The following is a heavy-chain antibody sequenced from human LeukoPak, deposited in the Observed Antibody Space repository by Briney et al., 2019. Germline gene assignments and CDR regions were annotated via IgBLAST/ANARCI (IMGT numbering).Heavy chain of an antibody. CDR1: GGSISSSSYY. Sequence: PSETLSLTCTVSGGSISSSSYYWGWIRQPPGKGLEWIGSIYYSGSTYYNPSLKSRVTISVDTSKNQFSLKLSSVTAADTAVYYCAREGVAAVTFDYWGQGTLVTVSS. J-gene: IGHJ4*02. V-gene: IGHV4-39*02. CDR2: IYYSGST. CDR3: AREGVAAVTFDY. D-gene: IGHD2-15*01.